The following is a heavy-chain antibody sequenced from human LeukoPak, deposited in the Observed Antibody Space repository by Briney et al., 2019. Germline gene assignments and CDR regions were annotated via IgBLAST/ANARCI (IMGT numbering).Heavy chain of an antibody. Sequence: PGGSLRLSCAASGFTFSSYAMGWVRQAPGKGLEWVSSISGSGSGPNYADSVKGRFTISRDNSKNTLYLQMNSLRAEDTAVYHCAKTYIVATTHFDYWGQGALVTVSS. J-gene: IGHJ4*02. CDR1: GFTFSSYA. CDR2: ISGSGSGP. D-gene: IGHD5-12*01. CDR3: AKTYIVATTHFDY. V-gene: IGHV3-23*01.